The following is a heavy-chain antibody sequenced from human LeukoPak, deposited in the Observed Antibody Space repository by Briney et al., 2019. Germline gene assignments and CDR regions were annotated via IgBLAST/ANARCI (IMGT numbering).Heavy chain of an antibody. CDR3: ARHFHHYYMDV. J-gene: IGHJ6*03. CDR1: GYSFTSYW. Sequence: GGSLRLSCKGSGYSFTSYWIGWVRQMPGKGLEWMGIIYPGDSDTRYGPSFQGQVTISADKSISTAYLQWSSLKASDTAIYYCARHFHHYYMDVWGKGTTVTVSS. V-gene: IGHV5-51*01. CDR2: IYPGDSDT.